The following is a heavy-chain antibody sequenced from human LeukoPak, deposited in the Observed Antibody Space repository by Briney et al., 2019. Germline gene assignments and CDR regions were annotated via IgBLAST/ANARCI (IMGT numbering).Heavy chain of an antibody. D-gene: IGHD3-22*01. V-gene: IGHV1-18*01. CDR1: GYTFTSYG. J-gene: IGHJ6*02. CDR2: ISAYNGNT. Sequence: ASVKVSCKASGYTFTSYGISWVRQAPGQGLEWMGWISAYNGNTNYAQKLQGRVTMTTDTSTSTAYMELRSLRSDDTAVYYCARERYYYDSSGYIPYSMDVWGQGTTVTVSS. CDR3: ARERYYYDSSGYIPYSMDV.